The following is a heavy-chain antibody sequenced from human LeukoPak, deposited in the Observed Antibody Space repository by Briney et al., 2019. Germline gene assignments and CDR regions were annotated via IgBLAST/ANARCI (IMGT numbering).Heavy chain of an antibody. CDR1: GGSFSGYY. V-gene: IGHV4-34*01. CDR3: ARGIREKWFDP. CDR2: INHRGST. Sequence: PSETLSLTCAVYGGSFSGYYWRWIRQPPGKGLEWIGEINHRGSTNYNPSLKSRLTMSVDTSKKQFSLNLSSVTAADTAVYYCARGIREKWFDPWGQGSLVTVSS. D-gene: IGHD2-2*02. J-gene: IGHJ5*02.